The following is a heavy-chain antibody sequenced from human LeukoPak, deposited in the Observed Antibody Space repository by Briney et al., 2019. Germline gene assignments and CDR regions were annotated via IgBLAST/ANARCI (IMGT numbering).Heavy chain of an antibody. CDR3: APGASKVTTDFANY. CDR2: IDPSDSYT. CDR1: GYSFTNYW. J-gene: IGHJ4*02. D-gene: IGHD4-17*01. V-gene: IGHV5-10-1*01. Sequence: GESLRISCKASGYSFTNYWISWVRPMPGKGLEWMGRIDPSDSYTKYSPSFEGHVTISVDKSISTAFLQWHSLKASDSAMYYCAPGASKVTTDFANYWGQGTQVAVSS.